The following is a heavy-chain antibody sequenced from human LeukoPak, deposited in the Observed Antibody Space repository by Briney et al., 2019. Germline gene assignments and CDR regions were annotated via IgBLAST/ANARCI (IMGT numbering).Heavy chain of an antibody. V-gene: IGHV4-39*07. CDR2: VYSSGST. CDR1: GDSISRSSYF. CDR3: TRDMEYPGAGFDY. J-gene: IGHJ4*02. D-gene: IGHD3-3*01. Sequence: SETLSLTCTVSGDSISRSSYFWAWIRQPPGKGLEWIGSVYSSGSTYYNPSLRSQITISADTSKNQFSLKLTSVAAADTAMYYCTRDMEYPGAGFDYWGQGIPVTVSS.